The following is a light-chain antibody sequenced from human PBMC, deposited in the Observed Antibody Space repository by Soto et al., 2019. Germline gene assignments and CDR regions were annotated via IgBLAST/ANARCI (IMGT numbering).Light chain of an antibody. CDR1: QSTSSY. CDR3: QQSYSTPLT. CDR2: AAS. J-gene: IGKJ4*01. Sequence: DIQMTQSPSSLSASVGDRVTITCRASQSTSSYLNWYQQKAWETPKPLIYAASSLQSGVPSGFSGSGYGTDFTLTIRSLQPEDFATYYCQQSYSTPLTFGGXTKVDIK. V-gene: IGKV1-39*01.